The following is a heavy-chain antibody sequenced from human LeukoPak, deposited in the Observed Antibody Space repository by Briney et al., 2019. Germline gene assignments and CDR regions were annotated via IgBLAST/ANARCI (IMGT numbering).Heavy chain of an antibody. CDR2: IYYSGST. J-gene: IGHJ4*02. CDR1: GGSITTYY. Sequence: PSETLSLTCTVSGGSITTYYWSWIRQPPGKGLEWIGYIYYSGSTNYNPSLKSRVTISVDTSKNQFSLRLTSVTAADTAVYYCARLQAVAGAWGSDYWGQGTLATVSS. CDR3: ARLQAVAGAWGSDY. V-gene: IGHV4-59*08. D-gene: IGHD6-19*01.